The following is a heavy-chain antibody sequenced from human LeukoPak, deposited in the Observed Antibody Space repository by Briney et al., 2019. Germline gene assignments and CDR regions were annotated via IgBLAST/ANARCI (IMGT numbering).Heavy chain of an antibody. V-gene: IGHV3-66*01. CDR2: FYSGGDST. CDR3: AKGPGYCSGTSCSTDY. CDR1: GFTVSSKY. J-gene: IGHJ4*02. D-gene: IGHD2-2*02. Sequence: GGSLRLSCAASGFTVSSKYMSWVRQAPGKGLEWVSIFYSGGDSTNYADSVKGRFTISRDNSKNTLYLQMNSLRAEDTAVYYCAKGPGYCSGTSCSTDYWGQGTLVTVSS.